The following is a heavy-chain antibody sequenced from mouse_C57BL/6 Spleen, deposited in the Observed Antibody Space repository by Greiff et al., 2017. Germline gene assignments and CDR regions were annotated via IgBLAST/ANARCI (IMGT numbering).Heavy chain of an antibody. Sequence: VQLHQPGAELVRPGPSVKLSCKASGYTFTSSWLHWVKQRPGQGLAWIGVLDPSDSYTNYNQKFKGKATLTVDTSSSTAYMQLSSLTSADSAVYDGARGDGRSHGGFAYWGQGTLVTVSA. CDR3: ARGDGRSHGGFAY. D-gene: IGHD1-1*01. CDR2: LDPSDSYT. CDR1: GYTFTSSW. V-gene: IGHV1-59*01. J-gene: IGHJ3*01.